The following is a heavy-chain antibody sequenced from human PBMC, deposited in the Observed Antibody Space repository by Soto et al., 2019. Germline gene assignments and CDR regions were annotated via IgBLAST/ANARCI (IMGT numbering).Heavy chain of an antibody. D-gene: IGHD6-13*01. V-gene: IGHV3-23*01. CDR1: GFTFSSYA. CDR2: ISGSGGST. J-gene: IGHJ4*02. Sequence: GGSLRLSCAASGFTFSSYAMSWVRQAPGKGLEWVSAISGSGGSTYYADSVKGRFTISRDNSKNTLYLQMNSLRAEDTAVYYCAKIPVPVAAPGWYFDYWGQGTLVTVSS. CDR3: AKIPVPVAAPGWYFDY.